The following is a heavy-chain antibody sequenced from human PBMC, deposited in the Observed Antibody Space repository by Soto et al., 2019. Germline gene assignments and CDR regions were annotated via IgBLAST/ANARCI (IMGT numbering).Heavy chain of an antibody. CDR1: GFSFNSYE. V-gene: IGHV3-48*03. CDR3: ARGVGLSGKYYALEI. J-gene: IGHJ3*02. D-gene: IGHD1-26*01. Sequence: EVQLVESGGGLVQPGGSLRLSCAASGFSFNSYEMNWVRQSPGKGLEVISYIDTRATTITYAESVKGRFAISRDNAKSSLFLQMNSLRAEDTAVYYCARGVGLSGKYYALEIWGQGTMVTVSS. CDR2: IDTRATTI.